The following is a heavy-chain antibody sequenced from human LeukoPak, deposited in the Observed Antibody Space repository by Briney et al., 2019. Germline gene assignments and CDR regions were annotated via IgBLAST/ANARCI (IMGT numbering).Heavy chain of an antibody. V-gene: IGHV4-59*01. J-gene: IGHJ5*02. CDR2: IYYSGST. Sequence: SETLSLTCTVSGGSISSYYWSWIRQPPGKGLEWIGYIYYSGSTNYNPSLKSRVTISADTSKNQFSLKLSSVTAADTAVYYCARVGQQLVHWFDPWGQGTLVTVSS. CDR3: ARVGQQLVHWFDP. CDR1: GGSISSYY. D-gene: IGHD6-13*01.